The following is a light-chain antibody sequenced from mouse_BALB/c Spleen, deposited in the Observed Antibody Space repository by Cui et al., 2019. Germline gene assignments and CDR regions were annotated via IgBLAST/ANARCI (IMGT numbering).Light chain of an antibody. Sequence: QIVLTQSPAFMSASPGEKVTITCSASSSVSYMHWFQQKPGTSPKLWIYSTSNLASGVPARFSGSGSGTSYSLTISRMEAEDAATYYCQQRSSYPLTFGAGTKLGLK. CDR2: STS. J-gene: IGKJ5*01. CDR3: QQRSSYPLT. CDR1: SSVSY. V-gene: IGKV4-57*01.